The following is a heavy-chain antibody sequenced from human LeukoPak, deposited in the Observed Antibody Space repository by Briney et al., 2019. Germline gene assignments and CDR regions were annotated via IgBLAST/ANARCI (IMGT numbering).Heavy chain of an antibody. CDR2: INHSGST. J-gene: IGHJ6*02. D-gene: IGHD2-2*01. V-gene: IGHV4-34*01. Sequence: SETLSLTCAVYGGSFSGYYWSWIRQPPGKGLEWIGEINHSGSTNYNPSLKSRVTISVDTSKNQFSLKLSSVTAADTAVYYCARCRPIVVVPAAMYGKYYYYYGMDVWGQGTTVTVSS. CDR3: ARCRPIVVVPAAMYGKYYYYYGMDV. CDR1: GGSFSGYY.